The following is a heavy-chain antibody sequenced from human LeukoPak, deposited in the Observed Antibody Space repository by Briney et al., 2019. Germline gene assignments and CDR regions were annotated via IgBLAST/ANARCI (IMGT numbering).Heavy chain of an antibody. V-gene: IGHV4-34*01. CDR1: GGSFSGYY. CDR3: AREIRRPGRYFQH. CDR2: INHSGST. J-gene: IGHJ1*01. Sequence: PSETLSLTCAVYGGSFSGYYWSWIRQPPGKGLEWIGEINHSGSTNYNPSLKSRVTISVDTSKNQFSLKLSSVTAADTAVYYCAREIRRPGRYFQHWGQGTLVTVSS. D-gene: IGHD1-14*01.